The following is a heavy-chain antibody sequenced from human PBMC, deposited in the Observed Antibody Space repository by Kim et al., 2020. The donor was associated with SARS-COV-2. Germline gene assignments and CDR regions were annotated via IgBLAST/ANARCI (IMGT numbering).Heavy chain of an antibody. J-gene: IGHJ6*02. CDR1: GYTFTGYY. CDR2: INPNSGGT. V-gene: IGHV1-2*04. Sequence: ASVKVSCKASGYTFTGYYMHWVRQAPGQGLEWMGWINPNSGGTNYAQKFQGWVTMTRDTSISTAYMELSRLRSDDTAVYYCARLGYYGSGSYQYYYYGMDVWGQGTTVTVSS. D-gene: IGHD3-10*01. CDR3: ARLGYYGSGSYQYYYYGMDV.